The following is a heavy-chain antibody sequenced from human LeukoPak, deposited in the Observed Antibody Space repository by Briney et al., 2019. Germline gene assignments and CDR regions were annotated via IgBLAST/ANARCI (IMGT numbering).Heavy chain of an antibody. CDR2: INHRGST. CDR3: ARGTGTMVRGVIRPYYYMDV. V-gene: IGHV4-34*01. Sequence: PSETLSLTCAVYGGSFSGYYWSWVRQPPGKGLEWIGEINHRGSTNYNPSLKSRVTISVDTSKNQVSLKLSSVTAADTAVYYCARGTGTMVRGVIRPYYYMDVWGKGTTVTVSS. CDR1: GGSFSGYY. J-gene: IGHJ6*03. D-gene: IGHD3-10*01.